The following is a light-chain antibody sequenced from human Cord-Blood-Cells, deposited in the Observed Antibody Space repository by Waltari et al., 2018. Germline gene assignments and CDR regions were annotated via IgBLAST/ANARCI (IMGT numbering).Light chain of an antibody. J-gene: IGKJ4*01. CDR3: QQRSNWLT. V-gene: IGKV3-11*01. CDR1: QSVSSY. Sequence: DIVLTQSPATLSLSPGDRATLYCRACQSVSSYLAWYQQKPGQAPRLLIYDASNRATGIPARFSGSGSGTDFTLTISSLEPEDVAVYYCQQRSNWLTFGGGTKVEIK. CDR2: DAS.